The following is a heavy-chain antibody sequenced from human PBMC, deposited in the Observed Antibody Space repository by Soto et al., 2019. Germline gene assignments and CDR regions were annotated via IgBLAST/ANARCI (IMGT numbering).Heavy chain of an antibody. D-gene: IGHD3-22*01. CDR2: IYHSGST. J-gene: IGHJ6*02. Sequence: SETLSLTCAVSGGSISSSNWWSWVRQSQGKGLEWIGEIYHSGSTNYNPSLKSRVTISRDNAKNSLLLQLNSLRAEDTAVYYCARDRGRPDLRDTHYYDSSDLDYGMDVWGQGTTVTVSS. CDR3: ARDRGRPDLRDTHYYDSSDLDYGMDV. V-gene: IGHV4-4*02. CDR1: GGSISSSNW.